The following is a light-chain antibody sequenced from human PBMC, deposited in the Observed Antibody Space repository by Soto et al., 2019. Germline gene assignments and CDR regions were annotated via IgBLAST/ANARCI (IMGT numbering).Light chain of an antibody. CDR2: LNSDGSH. J-gene: IGLJ7*01. Sequence: QSVLTQSPSASASLGASVKLTCTLSSGHNSYAIAWHQQQPVMGPRYLMNLNSDGSHTKGDGSPDRFSASSSGAERYLTISSLQSEDEADYYCQTWGTGPAVFGGGTQLTVL. V-gene: IGLV4-69*01. CDR1: SGHNSYA. CDR3: QTWGTGPAV.